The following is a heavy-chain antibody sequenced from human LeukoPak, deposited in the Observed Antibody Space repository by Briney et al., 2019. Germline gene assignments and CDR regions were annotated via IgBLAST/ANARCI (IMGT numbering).Heavy chain of an antibody. V-gene: IGHV4-34*01. D-gene: IGHD6-19*01. CDR2: INHSGST. CDR1: GGSFSGYY. Sequence: SSETLSLTCAVYGGSFSGYYWSWIRQPPGKGLEWIGEINHSGSTNYNPSLKSRVTISVDTSKNQFSLKLSSVTAADTAVYYCARVGLAGTGYWGQGTLVTVSS. J-gene: IGHJ4*02. CDR3: ARVGLAGTGY.